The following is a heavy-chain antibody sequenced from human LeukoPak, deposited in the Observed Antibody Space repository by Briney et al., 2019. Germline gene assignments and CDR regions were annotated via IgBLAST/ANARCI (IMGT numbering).Heavy chain of an antibody. J-gene: IGHJ4*02. CDR1: GFTFRTYG. D-gene: IGHD5-12*01. V-gene: IGHV3-23*01. CDR2: ITGSGLNT. Sequence: PGGSLGLSCAASGFTFRTYGMTWVRQAPGKGLEWVSAITGSGLNTYYTDSVKGRFTISRDNSKNTLYLQMNSLRVEDTAVYYCAKGLRGHSDWGQGTLVTVSS. CDR3: AKGLRGHSD.